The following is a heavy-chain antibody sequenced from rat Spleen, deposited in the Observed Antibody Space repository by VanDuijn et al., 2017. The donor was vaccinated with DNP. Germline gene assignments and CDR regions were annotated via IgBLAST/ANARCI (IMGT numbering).Heavy chain of an antibody. J-gene: IGHJ4*01. CDR3: ARDLIIRDTTSAMDA. V-gene: IGHV2S12*01. Sequence: QVQLKESGPGLVQPSQTLSLTCTVSGFSLTSYHVHWVRQPPGKVLEWIAAISSGGSTYYNSALKSRLSFSKATSKSQVFLKLNSLQTEDTATYYCARDLIIRDTTSAMDAWGPGTSVTVSS. CDR1: GFSLTSYH. CDR2: ISSGGST. D-gene: IGHD4-3*01.